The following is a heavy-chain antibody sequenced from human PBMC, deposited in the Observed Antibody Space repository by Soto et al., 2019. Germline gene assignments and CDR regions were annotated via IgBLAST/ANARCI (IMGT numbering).Heavy chain of an antibody. J-gene: IGHJ5*02. CDR1: GFTFSDYY. CDR3: ARVLSRSSGGNWFDP. D-gene: IGHD3-10*01. V-gene: IGHV3-11*06. CDR2: ISSSSSYT. Sequence: QVQLVESGGCLVKPGGSLRLSCAASGFTFSDYYMSWIRQAPGKGLEWVSYISSSSSYTNYADSVKGRFTISRDNAKNSLYLQMNSLRPEDTAVYYCARVLSRSSGGNWFDPWGQGTLVTVSS.